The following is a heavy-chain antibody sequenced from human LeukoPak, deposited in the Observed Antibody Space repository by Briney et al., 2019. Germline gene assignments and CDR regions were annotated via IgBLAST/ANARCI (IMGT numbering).Heavy chain of an antibody. CDR2: IYHGDSDT. J-gene: IGHJ3*02. D-gene: IGHD4-17*01. Sequence: GESLKISCKGSGYSFTSYWIGWVRQMPGKGLEWMGIIYHGDSDTRYSPSFQGQVTISADKSISTAYLQWSSLKASDTAMYYCARGADYGDYGDAFDIWGQGTMVTVSS. CDR3: ARGADYGDYGDAFDI. CDR1: GYSFTSYW. V-gene: IGHV5-51*01.